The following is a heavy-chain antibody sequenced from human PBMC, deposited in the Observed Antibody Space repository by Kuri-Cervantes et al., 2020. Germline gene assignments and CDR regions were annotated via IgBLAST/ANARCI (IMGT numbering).Heavy chain of an antibody. CDR3: ARSSGWSPGDFDY. J-gene: IGHJ4*02. CDR2: IRYDGSNK. Sequence: GESLKISCAASGFTFSSYGMHWVRQAPGKGLEWVAFIRYDGSNKYYADSVKGRFTISRDNSKNTLYLQMNSLRAEDTAVYYCARSSGWSPGDFDYWGQGTLVTVSS. D-gene: IGHD6-19*01. V-gene: IGHV3-30*02. CDR1: GFTFSSYG.